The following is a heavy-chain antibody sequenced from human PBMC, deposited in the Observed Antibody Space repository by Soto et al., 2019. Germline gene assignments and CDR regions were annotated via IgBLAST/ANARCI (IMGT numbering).Heavy chain of an antibody. CDR3: AKVGRSYYDSSGAFDY. D-gene: IGHD3-22*01. CDR1: GFTFSSYA. J-gene: IGHJ4*02. V-gene: IGHV3-23*01. Sequence: GGSLRLSCAASGFTFSSYAMSWVRQAPGKVLEWVSAISGSGGSTYYADSVKGRFTISRDNSKNTLYLQMNSLRAEDTAVYYCAKVGRSYYDSSGAFDYWGQGTLVTVSS. CDR2: ISGSGGST.